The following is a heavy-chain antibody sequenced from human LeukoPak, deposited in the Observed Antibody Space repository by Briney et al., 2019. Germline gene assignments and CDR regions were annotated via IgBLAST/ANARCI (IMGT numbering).Heavy chain of an antibody. CDR2: IIPIFGTA. CDR1: GGTFSSYA. Sequence: SVKVSCKASGGTFSSYAISWVRQAPGQGLEWMGGIIPIFGTANYAQKFQGRVTITADESTSTAYMELSSLRSEDTAVYYCARDLGPLYCSSTSCYYDYYYYMDVWGKGTTVTVSS. J-gene: IGHJ6*03. CDR3: ARDLGPLYCSSTSCYYDYYYYMDV. D-gene: IGHD2-2*01. V-gene: IGHV1-69*13.